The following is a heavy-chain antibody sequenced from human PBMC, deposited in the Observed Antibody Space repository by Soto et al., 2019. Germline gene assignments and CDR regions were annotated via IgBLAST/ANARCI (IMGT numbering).Heavy chain of an antibody. CDR3: ARAGAYEHHPFGY. CDR2: IYHSGST. D-gene: IGHD3-22*01. V-gene: IGHV4-4*02. CDR1: GGSISSSNW. J-gene: IGHJ4*02. Sequence: QVQLQESGPGLVKPSGTLSLTCAVSGGSISSSNWWSWVRQPPGKGLEWIGQIYHSGSTNHNPSLTSQVTIPLDTSKHPFSLKLTSVTAAATAVYSSARAGAYEHHPFGYWGQGTLVTLSS.